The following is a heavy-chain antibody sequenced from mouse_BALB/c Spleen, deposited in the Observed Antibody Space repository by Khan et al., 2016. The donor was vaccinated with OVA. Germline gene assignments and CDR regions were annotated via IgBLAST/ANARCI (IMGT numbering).Heavy chain of an antibody. CDR2: ISPGSGDT. CDR3: ARRNYFGYTFAY. D-gene: IGHD1-2*01. V-gene: IGHV1-77*01. Sequence: QVRLQQSGAELARPGASVKLSCKASGYTFTDYYINWVKQRTRQGLEWIGEISPGSGDTYYNERFTGKATLTADKSSSTAYMQLSSLTSEASTVYFCARRNYFGYTFAYWGQGTLVTVSA. CDR1: GYTFTDYY. J-gene: IGHJ3*01.